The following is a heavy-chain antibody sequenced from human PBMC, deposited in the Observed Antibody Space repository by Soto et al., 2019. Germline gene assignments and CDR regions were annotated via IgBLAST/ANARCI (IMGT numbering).Heavy chain of an antibody. CDR3: TVLGTGTLRY. CDR1: GFTFSTAW. J-gene: IGHJ4*02. D-gene: IGHD1-7*01. CDR2: IKSKTDGETS. Sequence: EVQLVESGGGLVQPGGSLRLSCAASGFTFSTAWMSWVSQAPGKGLEWVGRIKSKTDGETSDYAAPVKGRFTISRDDSKNMLFLQMNSLKTEDTAVYYCTVLGTGTLRYWGQGSLVTVTS. V-gene: IGHV3-15*01.